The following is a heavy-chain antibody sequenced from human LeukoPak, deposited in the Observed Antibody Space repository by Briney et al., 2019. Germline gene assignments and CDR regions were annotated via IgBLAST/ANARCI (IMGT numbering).Heavy chain of an antibody. CDR3: AREARRSQQSRPDPEYNWFDP. CDR1: GYTFTGYY. CDR2: INPNSGGT. Sequence: ASVKVSCKASGYTFTGYYMHWVRQAPGQGLEWMGWINPNSGGTNYAQKFQGRVTMTRDTSISTAYMELSRLRSDDTAVYYCAREARRSQQSRPDPEYNWFDPWGQGTLVTVSS. V-gene: IGHV1-2*02. D-gene: IGHD6-13*01. J-gene: IGHJ5*02.